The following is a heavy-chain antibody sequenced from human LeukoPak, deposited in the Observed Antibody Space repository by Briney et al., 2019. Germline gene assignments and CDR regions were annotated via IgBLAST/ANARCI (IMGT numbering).Heavy chain of an antibody. Sequence: GGSLRLSCAASGFTFSSYWMHWVRQAPGKGLVWVSRINSDGSSTSYADSVKGRFTISRDNAKNTLYLQMNSLRAEDTAVYYCARGDYYDTSGYYYSGITHDYWGQGTLVTVSS. CDR1: GFTFSSYW. CDR3: ARGDYYDTSGYYYSGITHDY. V-gene: IGHV3-74*01. J-gene: IGHJ4*02. D-gene: IGHD3-22*01. CDR2: INSDGSST.